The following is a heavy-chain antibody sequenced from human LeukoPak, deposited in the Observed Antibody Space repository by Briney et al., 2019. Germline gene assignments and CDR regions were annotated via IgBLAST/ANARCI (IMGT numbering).Heavy chain of an antibody. CDR1: GYSFTGYY. CDR3: ARAFTVTQLFDY. CDR2: INPSGGST. D-gene: IGHD4-17*01. Sequence: ASVKVSCKASGYSFTGYYIIWVRQAPGQGLEWMGIINPSGGSTSYAQKFQGRVTMTRDTSTSTVYMELSSLRSEDTAVYYCARAFTVTQLFDYWGQGTLVTVSS. J-gene: IGHJ4*02. V-gene: IGHV1-46*01.